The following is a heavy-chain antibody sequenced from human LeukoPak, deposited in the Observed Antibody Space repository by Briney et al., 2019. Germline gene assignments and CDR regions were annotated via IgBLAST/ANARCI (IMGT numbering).Heavy chain of an antibody. Sequence: ASVKVSCKASGYTFTSYYMHWVRQAPGQGLEWMGIINPSGGSTSYAQKLQGRVTMTTDTSTSTAYMELRSLRSDDTAVYYCARESGIVGAQSDAFDIWGQGTMVTVSS. CDR1: GYTFTSYY. CDR2: INPSGGST. V-gene: IGHV1-46*01. CDR3: ARESGIVGAQSDAFDI. J-gene: IGHJ3*02. D-gene: IGHD1-26*01.